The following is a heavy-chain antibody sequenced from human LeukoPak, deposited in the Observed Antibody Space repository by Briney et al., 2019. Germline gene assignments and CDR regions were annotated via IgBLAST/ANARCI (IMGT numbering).Heavy chain of an antibody. D-gene: IGHD7-27*01. Sequence: AGGSLRLSCAASGFTFSSYSMNWVRQAPGKGLEWVSSISSSSSYIYYADSVKGRFTISRDNAKNSLYLQMNSLRAEDTAVYYCARVVSSWGNVNKYFDYWGQGTLVTVSS. CDR1: GFTFSSYS. CDR2: ISSSSSYI. CDR3: ARVVSSWGNVNKYFDY. J-gene: IGHJ4*02. V-gene: IGHV3-21*01.